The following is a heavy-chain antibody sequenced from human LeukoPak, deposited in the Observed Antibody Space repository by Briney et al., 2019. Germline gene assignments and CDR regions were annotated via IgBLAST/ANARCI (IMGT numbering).Heavy chain of an antibody. Sequence: ASATLSLTCAVYGGSFSAYYWSWLRQPPGKGLEWIGEINHRGSTNYNPSLKSRVAISVDTSKNQISLKLNSVTAADTAMYYCASSIATTDYWGQGTLVTVSS. CDR2: INHRGST. CDR3: ASSIATTDY. J-gene: IGHJ4*02. CDR1: GGSFSAYY. D-gene: IGHD1-26*01. V-gene: IGHV4-34*01.